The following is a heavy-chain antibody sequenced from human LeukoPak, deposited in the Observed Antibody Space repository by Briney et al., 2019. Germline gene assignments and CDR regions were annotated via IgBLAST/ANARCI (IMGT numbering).Heavy chain of an antibody. D-gene: IGHD2-15*01. V-gene: IGHV4-4*07. Sequence: SETLSLTCTVSGGSISSYYWSWIRQPAGKGLEWIGRIYTSGSTNYNPSLKGRVTMSVDTSKNQFSLKLSSVTAADTAVYYCARDPLGYCSGGSCYSPKDRYFDLWGCGTLVTVSS. CDR2: IYTSGST. CDR1: GGSISSYY. CDR3: ARDPLGYCSGGSCYSPKDRYFDL. J-gene: IGHJ2*01.